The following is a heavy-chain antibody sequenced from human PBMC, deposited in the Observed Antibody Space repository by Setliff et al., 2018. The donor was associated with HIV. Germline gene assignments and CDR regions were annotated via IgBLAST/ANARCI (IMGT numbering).Heavy chain of an antibody. Sequence: PSETLSLTCSVSGGSISSYYWSWIRKPPGKGLEWIGYIYYSGSTNYSPSLKSRVTISEDTSKNQIYLNLSSMTTADTAVYYCVGGYNFDYWGHGTLVTVSS. J-gene: IGHJ5*01. CDR2: IYYSGST. D-gene: IGHD1-26*01. CDR3: VGGYNFDY. V-gene: IGHV4-59*01. CDR1: GGSISSYY.